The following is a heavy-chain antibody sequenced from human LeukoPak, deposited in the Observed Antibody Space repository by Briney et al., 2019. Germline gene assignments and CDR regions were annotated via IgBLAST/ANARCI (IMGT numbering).Heavy chain of an antibody. J-gene: IGHJ5*02. CDR2: IYYSGST. D-gene: IGHD5-12*01. V-gene: IGHV4-59*01. CDR1: GGSISSYY. CDR3: ARGRGYSGYVDWFDP. Sequence: SETLSLTCTVSGGSISSYYWSWIRQPPGKGLEWIGYIYYSGSTNYNPSLKSRVTISVDTSKNQFSLKLSSVTAADTAVYYCARGRGYSGYVDWFDPWGQGTLVTVSS.